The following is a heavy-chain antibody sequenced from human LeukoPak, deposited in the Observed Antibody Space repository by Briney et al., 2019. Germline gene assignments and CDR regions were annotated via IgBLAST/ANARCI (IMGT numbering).Heavy chain of an antibody. J-gene: IGHJ4*02. V-gene: IGHV4-61*02. CDR3: ARHGYYYGSGSYYNLYYFDY. Sequence: PSQTLSLTCTVSGDSVSSTYYYWSWIRQPAGKGLEWIGRIYSSGGINYNPSLRSRVTISLDTSKNQFSLKLSSVTAADTAVYYCARHGYYYGSGSYYNLYYFDYWGQGTLVTVSS. D-gene: IGHD3-10*01. CDR2: IYSSGGI. CDR1: GDSVSSTYYY.